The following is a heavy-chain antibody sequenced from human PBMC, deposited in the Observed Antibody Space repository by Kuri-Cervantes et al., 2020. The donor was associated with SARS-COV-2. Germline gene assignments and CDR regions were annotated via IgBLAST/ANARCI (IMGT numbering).Heavy chain of an antibody. Sequence: SETLSLTCTVSGDSISSYYWSWIRQPAGKGLEWIGRIYISGSTNYNPSLESRVTMSIDTSRNQFSLRLSSVTAADTAVYYCAGEQWLGPFDYWGQGTLVTVSS. V-gene: IGHV4-4*07. CDR1: GDSISSYY. CDR3: AGEQWLGPFDY. CDR2: IYISGST. D-gene: IGHD6-19*01. J-gene: IGHJ4*02.